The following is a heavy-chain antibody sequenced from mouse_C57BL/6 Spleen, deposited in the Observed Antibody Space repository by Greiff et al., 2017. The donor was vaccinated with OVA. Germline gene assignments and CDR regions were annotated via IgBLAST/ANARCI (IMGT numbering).Heavy chain of an antibody. CDR3: TPGKEGCFDY. D-gene: IGHD4-1*01. J-gene: IGHJ2*01. V-gene: IGHV1-15*01. CDR2: IDPETGGT. Sequence: VQLQQSGAELVRPGASVTLSCKASGYTFTDYEMHWVKQTPVHGLEWIGAIDPETGGTAYNQKFKGKAILTADKSSSTAYMERRSLTSEDSAVYYCTPGKEGCFDYWGQGTTLTVSS. CDR1: GYTFTDYE.